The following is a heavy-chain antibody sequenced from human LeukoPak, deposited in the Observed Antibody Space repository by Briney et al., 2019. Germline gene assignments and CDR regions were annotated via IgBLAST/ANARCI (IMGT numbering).Heavy chain of an antibody. V-gene: IGHV3-30*18. D-gene: IGHD2-15*01. CDR1: GFTFSSYG. CDR2: ISYDGSNK. J-gene: IGHJ4*02. Sequence: GSLRLSCAASGFTFSSYGMHWVGQAPGKGREGVAVISYDGSNKYYADCVKGRFTIYRDNSKNTLYLQMNSLRAEDTAVYYCAKAGLGYSSDYFDYWGQGTLVTVSS. CDR3: AKAGLGYSSDYFDY.